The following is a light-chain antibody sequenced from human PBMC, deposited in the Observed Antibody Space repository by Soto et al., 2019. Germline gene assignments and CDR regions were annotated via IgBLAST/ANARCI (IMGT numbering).Light chain of an antibody. J-gene: IGKJ1*01. CDR1: QSISSW. Sequence: DIQMTQSPSILSASVRDRLTITCRASQSISSWLAWYQQKPGKAPKLLIYKASTLKSGVPSRFSGSGSGAEFTLTISSLQPDDFATYYCQHYNSYSEAFGQGTKVDI. CDR2: KAS. CDR3: QHYNSYSEA. V-gene: IGKV1-5*03.